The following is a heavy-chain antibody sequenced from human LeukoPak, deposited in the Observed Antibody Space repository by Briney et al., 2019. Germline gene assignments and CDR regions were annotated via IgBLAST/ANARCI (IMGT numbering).Heavy chain of an antibody. CDR1: GGSISGYY. J-gene: IGHJ4*02. CDR3: ARDVSSGCFDY. Sequence: SETLSLTCTVSGGSISGYYWSWIRQPPGKGLEWIGYIYYSGSTNYNPSLKSRVTISVDTSKNQFSLKLSSVTAADTAVYYCARDVSSGCFDYWGQGTLVTVSS. CDR2: IYYSGST. D-gene: IGHD6-19*01. V-gene: IGHV4-59*01.